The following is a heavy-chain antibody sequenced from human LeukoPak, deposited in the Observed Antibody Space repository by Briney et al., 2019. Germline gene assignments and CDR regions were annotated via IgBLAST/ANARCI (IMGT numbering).Heavy chain of an antibody. D-gene: IGHD3-22*01. CDR3: ARGRGSYYDTTGGLDY. V-gene: IGHV3-53*01. Sequence: GGSLRLSCAASGFTVSSKYMTWVRQAPGKGLEWVSVIYSGGSTFYADSVRGRFTISRDSSKNTVYLQKSSLRAEDTAVYYCARGRGSYYDTTGGLDYWGQGTLVTVSS. CDR1: GFTVSSKY. CDR2: IYSGGST. J-gene: IGHJ4*02.